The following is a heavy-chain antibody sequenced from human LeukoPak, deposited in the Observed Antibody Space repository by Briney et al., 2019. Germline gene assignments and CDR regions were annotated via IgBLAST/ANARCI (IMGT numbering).Heavy chain of an antibody. CDR3: ARRSALRYFDWYFDY. J-gene: IGHJ4*02. Sequence: MPSETLSLTCTVSGGSISSYYWSWIRQPPGKGLEWIGYIYYSGSTNYNPSLKSRVTIPVDTSKNQFSLKLSSVTAADTAVYYCARRSALRYFDWYFDYWGQGTLVTVSS. CDR2: IYYSGST. D-gene: IGHD3-9*01. CDR1: GGSISSYY. V-gene: IGHV4-59*08.